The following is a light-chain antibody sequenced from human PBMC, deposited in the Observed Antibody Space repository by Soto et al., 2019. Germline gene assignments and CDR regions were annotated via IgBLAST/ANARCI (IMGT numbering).Light chain of an antibody. Sequence: EIVLTQSPGTLSLSPGERATLSCRASQSVSSSYLPWYQQKPGQAPRLLIYGAPSRATGLPDSYRGSGSGTDFILTISRLEAEDFAMYYCQQYGSSPSTFGGGTKVEIK. CDR2: GAP. CDR1: QSVSSSY. J-gene: IGKJ4*01. V-gene: IGKV3-20*01. CDR3: QQYGSSPST.